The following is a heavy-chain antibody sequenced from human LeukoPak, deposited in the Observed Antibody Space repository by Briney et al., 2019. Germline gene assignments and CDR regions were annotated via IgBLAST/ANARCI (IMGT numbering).Heavy chain of an antibody. D-gene: IGHD3-22*01. Sequence: PGGSLRLSCAASGFTFSPYNMNWVRQAPEKGLEWVSWISGSSTYMFYADSVQGRFTISRDNSKNTLYLQMNSLRAEDTAVYYCAKGSSAYYLSAFDIWGQGTMVAVSS. V-gene: IGHV3-21*01. CDR2: ISGSSTYM. J-gene: IGHJ3*02. CDR3: AKGSSAYYLSAFDI. CDR1: GFTFSPYN.